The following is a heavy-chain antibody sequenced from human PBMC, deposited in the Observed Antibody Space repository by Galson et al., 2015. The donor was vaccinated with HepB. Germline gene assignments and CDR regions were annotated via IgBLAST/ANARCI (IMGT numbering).Heavy chain of an antibody. CDR3: ARVVLWFGESTGAWFDP. Sequence: SVKVSCKASGYTFTGYYMHWVRQAPGQGLEWMGWINPNSGGTNYAQKFQGRVTMTRDTSISTAYMELSRLRSDDTAVYYCARVVLWFGESTGAWFDPWGQGTLVTVSS. CDR1: GYTFTGYY. J-gene: IGHJ5*02. V-gene: IGHV1-2*02. CDR2: INPNSGGT. D-gene: IGHD3-10*01.